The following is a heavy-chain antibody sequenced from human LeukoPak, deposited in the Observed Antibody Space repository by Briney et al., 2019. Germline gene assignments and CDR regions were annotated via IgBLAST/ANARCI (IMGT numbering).Heavy chain of an antibody. CDR2: ISGSGGST. D-gene: IGHD3-3*01. V-gene: IGHV3-23*01. J-gene: IGHJ4*02. CDR3: AKAPDPYYDFWSGVFDY. CDR1: GFTFSSYA. Sequence: HPGGSLRLSCAASGFTFSSYAMSWVRQAPGKGLEWVSAISGSGGSTYYADSVKGRFTISRDNSKNTLYLQMNSLRAEDTAVYYCAKAPDPYYDFWSGVFDYWGQGTLVTVSS.